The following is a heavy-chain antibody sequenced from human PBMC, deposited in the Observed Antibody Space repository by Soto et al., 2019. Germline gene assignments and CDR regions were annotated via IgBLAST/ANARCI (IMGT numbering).Heavy chain of an antibody. D-gene: IGHD5-18*01. J-gene: IGHJ4*02. CDR1: GGTADRFA. CDR3: AWQSRDTLMVPFSH. V-gene: IGHV1-69*01. Sequence: QVHLEQSGADVRKPGSSVRVSCKASGGTADRFAISWVRQAPGEGLEWMGGITPLFRTPHYAQKFQGRVNITADGSSNATYMDLGSLTFDDTAVYYCAWQSRDTLMVPFSHWGQGTLVTVSS. CDR2: ITPLFRTP.